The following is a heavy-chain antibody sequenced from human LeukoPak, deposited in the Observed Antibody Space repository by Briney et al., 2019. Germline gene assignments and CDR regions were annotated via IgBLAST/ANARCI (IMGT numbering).Heavy chain of an antibody. D-gene: IGHD5-12*01. J-gene: IGHJ4*02. CDR2: IKHDGSEK. CDR1: TFTFSNYW. CDR3: ARDRGLSGGDLCDY. Sequence: PGGSLRLSCAASTFTFSNYWMNWVRQAPGKGLEWVATIKHDGSEKHYVDSVEGRFTISRDNAMNSLYLQMNSLRAEDTAVYYCARDRGLSGGDLCDYWGQGTLVTVSS. V-gene: IGHV3-7*01.